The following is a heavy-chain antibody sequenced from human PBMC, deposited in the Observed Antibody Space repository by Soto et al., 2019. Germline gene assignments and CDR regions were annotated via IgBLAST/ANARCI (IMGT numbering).Heavy chain of an antibody. CDR3: AKDSLRDIWFGEFRADY. V-gene: IGHV3-30*18. J-gene: IGHJ4*02. CDR1: GFTFSSYG. Sequence: GGSLRLSCAASGFTFSSYGMHWVRQAPGKGLEWVAVISYDGSDKYYADSVKGRFTISRDNSRNTLYLQMNYLRAEDTAVYYCAKDSLRDIWFGEFRADYWGQGTLVTVSS. D-gene: IGHD3-10*01. CDR2: ISYDGSDK.